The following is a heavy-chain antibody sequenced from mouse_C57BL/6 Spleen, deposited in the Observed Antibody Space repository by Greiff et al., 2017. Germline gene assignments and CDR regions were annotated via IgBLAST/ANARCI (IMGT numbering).Heavy chain of an antibody. J-gene: IGHJ1*03. CDR3: ASYGGYYGYFDV. V-gene: IGHV1-22*01. CDR1: GYTFTDYN. D-gene: IGHD1-1*02. Sequence: VQLKESGPELVKPGASVKMSCKASGYTFTDYNMHWVKQSHGKSLEWIGYINPNNGGTSYNQKFKGKATLTVNKSSSTAYMELRSLTSEDSAVYYCASYGGYYGYFDVWGTGTTVTVSS. CDR2: INPNNGGT.